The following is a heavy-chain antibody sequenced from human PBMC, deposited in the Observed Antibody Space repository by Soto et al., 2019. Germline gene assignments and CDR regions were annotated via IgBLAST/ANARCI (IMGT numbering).Heavy chain of an antibody. V-gene: IGHV4-61*01. CDR1: GGSVSSGSYY. D-gene: IGHD3-3*01. J-gene: IGHJ6*02. CDR2: IYYSGST. CDR3: ARSPSYDFWSGPSNYGMDV. Sequence: PSETLSLTCTVSGGSVSSGSYYWSWIRQPPGKGLEWIGYIYYSGSTNYNPSLKSRVTISVDTSKNQFSLKLSSVTAADTAVYYCARSPSYDFWSGPSNYGMDVWGQGTTVTVSS.